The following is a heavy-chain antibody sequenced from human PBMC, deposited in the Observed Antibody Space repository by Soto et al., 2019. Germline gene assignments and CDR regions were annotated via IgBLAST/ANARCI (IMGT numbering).Heavy chain of an antibody. D-gene: IGHD4-17*01. CDR1: GGSISSGGYY. Sequence: SETLSLTCTVSGGSISSGGYYWSWIRQHPGKGLEWIGYIYYSGSTYYNPSLKSRVTISVDTSKNQFSLKLSSVTAADTAVYCCARDQRMPTATRIAVWFEPWGQGTRVNVSS. V-gene: IGHV4-31*03. CDR2: IYYSGST. J-gene: IGHJ5*02. CDR3: ARDQRMPTATRIAVWFEP.